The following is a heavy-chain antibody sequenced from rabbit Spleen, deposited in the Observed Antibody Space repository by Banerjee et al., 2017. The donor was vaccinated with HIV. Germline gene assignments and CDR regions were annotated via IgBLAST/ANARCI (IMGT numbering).Heavy chain of an antibody. CDR3: ARTLDSTFALVFDP. CDR1: GVSSSYSSY. Sequence: QSLVEAGGDLLKPGASLTLICIASGVSSSYSSYMCWFRQAPGKGLEEGTCIDDGSSGITYYATWAKGRFTCSKSSSTTVTLQMTRLTAADTATYFCARTLDSTFALVFDPWGPGTLVTVS. D-gene: IGHD7-1*01. V-gene: IGHV1S40*01. J-gene: IGHJ2*01. CDR2: IDDGSSGIT.